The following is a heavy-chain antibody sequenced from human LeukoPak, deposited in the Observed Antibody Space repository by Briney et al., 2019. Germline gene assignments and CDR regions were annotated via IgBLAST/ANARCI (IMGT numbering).Heavy chain of an antibody. CDR2: IYYSGST. CDR3: ARQKCTSASCLTKNAFDI. CDR1: GGSISSYY. Sequence: PSETLSLTCTVSGGSISSYYWSWIRQPPGKGLQPIGYIYYSGSTNYNPSLKSRVTISVDTSKNQFSLKLSSVTAADTAVYYCARQKCTSASCLTKNAFDIWGQGTMVTVSS. J-gene: IGHJ3*02. D-gene: IGHD2-2*01. V-gene: IGHV4-59*08.